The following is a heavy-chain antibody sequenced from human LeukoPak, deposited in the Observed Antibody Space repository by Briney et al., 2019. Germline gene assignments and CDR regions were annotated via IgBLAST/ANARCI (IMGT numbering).Heavy chain of an antibody. CDR1: GFTFSGSA. CDR2: IRSKANSYAT. J-gene: IGHJ4*02. Sequence: PGGSLRRSCAASGFTFSGSAMNWVRQASGKGLAWVGRIRSKANSYATAYAASVKGRFTISRDDSKNTAYLQMNSLKTEDTAVYYCTRTLYSSGYTGWGQGTLVTVSS. CDR3: TRTLYSSGYTG. V-gene: IGHV3-73*01. D-gene: IGHD6-19*01.